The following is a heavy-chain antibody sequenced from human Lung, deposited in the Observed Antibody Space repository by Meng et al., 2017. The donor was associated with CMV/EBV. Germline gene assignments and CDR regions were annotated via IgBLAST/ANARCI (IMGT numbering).Heavy chain of an antibody. V-gene: IGHV1-8*01. CDR2: INPNSGNT. CDR3: ARGYCSGGSCPVFDP. CDR1: GYTFTSYE. D-gene: IGHD2-15*01. Sequence: AEWKKLGASVKVSCKASGYTFTSYEINWVRQATGQGLEWMGWINPNSGNTGYAQKFQGRVTMTRNTSISTAYMELSSLRSEDTAVYYCARGYCSGGSCPVFDPWGQGTLVTVSS. J-gene: IGHJ5*02.